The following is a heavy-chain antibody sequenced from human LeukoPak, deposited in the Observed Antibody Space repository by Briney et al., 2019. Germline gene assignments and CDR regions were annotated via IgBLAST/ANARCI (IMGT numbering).Heavy chain of an antibody. J-gene: IGHJ4*02. Sequence: GGSLRLSCAASGFTFSSYSMNWVRQAPGKGLEWVSAISGSGGSTYYADSVKGRFTISRDNSKNTLYLQMNSLRAEDTAVYYCAKVSSGYYYNNDYWGQGTLVTVSS. CDR2: ISGSGGST. CDR3: AKVSSGYYYNNDY. V-gene: IGHV3-23*01. D-gene: IGHD3-22*01. CDR1: GFTFSSYS.